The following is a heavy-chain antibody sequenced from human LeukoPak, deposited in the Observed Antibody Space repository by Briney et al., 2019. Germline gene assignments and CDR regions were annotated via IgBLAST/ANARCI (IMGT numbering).Heavy chain of an antibody. Sequence: GGSLRLSCTASGLTFSTSGFNWVRQAPGKGLEWVASIGPTGSDRYHADSIKGRFTISRDNANNFLHLQMNSLRAEDTAVYYCATETNGRHYDYWGQGTLLTVSS. CDR2: IGPTGSDR. CDR3: ATETNGRHYDY. V-gene: IGHV3-21*06. J-gene: IGHJ4*02. D-gene: IGHD1-14*01. CDR1: GLTFSTSG.